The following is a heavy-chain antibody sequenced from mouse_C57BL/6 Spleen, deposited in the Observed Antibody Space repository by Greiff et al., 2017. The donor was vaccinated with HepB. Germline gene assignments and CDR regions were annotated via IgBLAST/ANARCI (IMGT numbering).Heavy chain of an antibody. CDR1: GYTFTSYW. D-gene: IGHD1-1*01. CDR2: IDPSDSYT. CDR3: ARSDYGSSIDY. V-gene: IGHV1-50*01. J-gene: IGHJ2*01. Sequence: VKLQQPGAELVKPGASVKLSCKASGYTFTSYWMQWVKQRPGQGLEWIGEIDPSDSYTNYNQKFKGKATLTVDTSSSTAYMQLSSLTSEDSAVYYCARSDYGSSIDYWGQGTTLTVSS.